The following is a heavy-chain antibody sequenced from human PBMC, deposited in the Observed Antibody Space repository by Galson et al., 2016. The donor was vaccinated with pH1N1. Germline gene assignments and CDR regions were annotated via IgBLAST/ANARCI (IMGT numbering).Heavy chain of an antibody. Sequence: SLRLSCAASGFTFSSSSMNWVRQAPGKGLEWVSSISSSSSYIYYADSVKGRFTISRDNAKNSLYLQMNSLRAEDTAVYYCARGVYYYDSSGPIDYWGQGTLVTVSS. CDR3: ARGVYYYDSSGPIDY. V-gene: IGHV3-21*01. J-gene: IGHJ4*02. D-gene: IGHD3-22*01. CDR1: GFTFSSSS. CDR2: ISSSSSYI.